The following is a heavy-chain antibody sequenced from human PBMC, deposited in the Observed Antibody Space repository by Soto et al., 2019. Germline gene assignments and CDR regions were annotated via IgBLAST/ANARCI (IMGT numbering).Heavy chain of an antibody. Sequence: QVQLVESGGGVVQPGRSLRLSCAASGFTFSSYGMHWVRQAPGKGLEWVAVISYDGSNKYYADSVKGRFTISRDNSKNTRYLQMNSLRAEDTAVYYCSKGIYCPNGVCYPDPYYYYYMDVWGKGTTVTVSS. CDR1: GFTFSSYG. CDR3: SKGIYCPNGVCYPDPYYYYYMDV. V-gene: IGHV3-30*18. CDR2: ISYDGSNK. J-gene: IGHJ6*03. D-gene: IGHD2-8*01.